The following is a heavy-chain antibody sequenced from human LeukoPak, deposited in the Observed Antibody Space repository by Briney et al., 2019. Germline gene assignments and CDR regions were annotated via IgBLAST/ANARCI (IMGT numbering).Heavy chain of an antibody. CDR1: GFTLSSYG. D-gene: IGHD6-6*01. J-gene: IGHJ4*02. CDR3: ARDKASRLPPLGAFDY. Sequence: PGGSLRLSCAASGFTLSSYGMHWVRQAPGKGLEWVAVISYDGSNKYYADSVKGRFTISRDNSKNTLYLQMNSLRAEDTAVYYCARDKASRLPPLGAFDYWGQGTLVTVSS. V-gene: IGHV3-30*03. CDR2: ISYDGSNK.